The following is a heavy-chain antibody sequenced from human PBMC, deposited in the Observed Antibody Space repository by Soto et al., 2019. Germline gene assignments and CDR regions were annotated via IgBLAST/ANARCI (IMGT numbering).Heavy chain of an antibody. CDR1: GFTFSCSS. CDR2: IRGKTDTYAT. J-gene: IGHJ6*02. CDR3: TKRIGAYAMDV. D-gene: IGHD6-13*01. V-gene: IGHV3-73*01. Sequence: PGGSRRLSWAASGFTFSCSSMHWVRQASGKGLEWVGRIRGKTDTYATAYAAPVRGRFTISRDDSKNTAYLQMNSLKTEDTAVYFCTKRIGAYAMDVWGQGTTVTVSS.